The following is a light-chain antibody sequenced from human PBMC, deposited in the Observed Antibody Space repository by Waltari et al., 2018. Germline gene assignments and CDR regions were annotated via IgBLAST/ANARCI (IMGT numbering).Light chain of an antibody. CDR3: QQYFTIALA. V-gene: IGKV1-NL1*01. CDR1: QGISNS. Sequence: DIQMTQSPSSLSASVGDRVTITCRASQGISNSLAWYQQKPGKAPKLLLYAASILESGVPSRFSGSGFGTDYTLTISSLQPEDFATYYCQQYFTIALAFGGGTKVEIE. J-gene: IGKJ4*01. CDR2: AAS.